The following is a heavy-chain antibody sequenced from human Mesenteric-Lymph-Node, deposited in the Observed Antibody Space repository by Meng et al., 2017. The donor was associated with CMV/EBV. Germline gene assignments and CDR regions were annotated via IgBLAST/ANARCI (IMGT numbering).Heavy chain of an antibody. J-gene: IGHJ4*02. V-gene: IGHV4-39*07. D-gene: IGHD2-15*01. CDR3: ARGRRSGPFYH. CDR1: GGSISSSSYY. Sequence: GSLRLSCTVSGGSISSSSYYWGWIRQPPGKGLEWIGSIYYSGSTYYNPSLKSRVTISVDTSKNQFSLKLSSVTAADTAVYYCARGRRSGPFYHWGQGTLVTVSS. CDR2: IYYSGST.